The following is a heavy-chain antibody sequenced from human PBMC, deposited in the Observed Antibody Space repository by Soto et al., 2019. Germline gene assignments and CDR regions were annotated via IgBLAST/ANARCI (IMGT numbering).Heavy chain of an antibody. D-gene: IGHD2-15*01. J-gene: IGHJ4*02. V-gene: IGHV3-23*01. CDR3: AKRRGAGGHFDY. CDR1: GFTFTNYA. Sequence: LRLSCAASGFTFTNYAMGWVRQAPGKGLEWVSVVSSGGSTYYADSVTGRFTVSRDNSKNTLSLQMNSLRAEDTAVYYCAKRRGAGGHFDYWGQGALVTVSS. CDR2: VSSGGST.